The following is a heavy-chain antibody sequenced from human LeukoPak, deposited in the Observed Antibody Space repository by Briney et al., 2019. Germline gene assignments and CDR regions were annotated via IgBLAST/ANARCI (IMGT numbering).Heavy chain of an antibody. Sequence: GGSLRLSCAASGFTFSSYSMNWVRQAPGKGLEWVSSISSSSSYIYYADSVKGRFTISRDNAKNSLYLQMNSLRAEDTAVYYCARDNLEGLLRFGELLNPTYVDYWGQGTLVTVSS. V-gene: IGHV3-21*01. CDR1: GFTFSSYS. D-gene: IGHD3-10*01. CDR2: ISSSSSYI. J-gene: IGHJ4*02. CDR3: ARDNLEGLLRFGELLNPTYVDY.